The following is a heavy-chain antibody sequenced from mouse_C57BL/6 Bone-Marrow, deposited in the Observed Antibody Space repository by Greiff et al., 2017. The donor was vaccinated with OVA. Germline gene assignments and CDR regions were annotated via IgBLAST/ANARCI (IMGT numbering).Heavy chain of an antibody. CDR1: GYTFTSYW. V-gene: IGHV1-72*01. CDR2: IDPNSGGT. D-gene: IGHD2-12*01. Sequence: QQSCKASGYTFTSYWMHWVKQRPGRGLEWIGRIDPNSGGTKYNEKFKSKATLTVDKPSSTAYMQLSSLTSEDSAVYYCARGRAYYTNYYAMDYWGQGTSVTVSS. CDR3: ARGRAYYTNYYAMDY. J-gene: IGHJ4*01.